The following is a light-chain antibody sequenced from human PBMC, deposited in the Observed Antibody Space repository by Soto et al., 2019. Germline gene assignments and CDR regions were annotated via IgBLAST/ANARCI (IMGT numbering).Light chain of an antibody. Sequence: DIQMTQSPSTLSASVGDRVTITCRASQSISSWLAWYQQKPGKAPKRLIYKASTLESGIPSRFSGGGSGTEYTLTTSSLQPDDFATYYCQQYYMFWLTCGGGPKVEVK. CDR3: QQYYMFWLT. V-gene: IGKV1-5*03. CDR2: KAS. J-gene: IGKJ4*01. CDR1: QSISSW.